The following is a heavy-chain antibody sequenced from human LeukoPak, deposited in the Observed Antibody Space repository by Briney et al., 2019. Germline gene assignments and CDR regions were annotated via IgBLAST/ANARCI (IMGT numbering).Heavy chain of an antibody. J-gene: IGHJ3*02. CDR2: ISGSGGST. Sequence: PVGSLRLSSAASGVTFSSYAMSWVRQAPGKGLECVSAISGSGGSTYYADSVKSRFTISRDNSKNTLYRQMNRRTAEDTLVYYCANDPNRYCSGARCWGYAFDIWGQGTMVRVSS. CDR3: ANDPNRYCSGARCWGYAFDI. CDR1: GVTFSSYA. V-gene: IGHV3-23*01. D-gene: IGHD2-15*01.